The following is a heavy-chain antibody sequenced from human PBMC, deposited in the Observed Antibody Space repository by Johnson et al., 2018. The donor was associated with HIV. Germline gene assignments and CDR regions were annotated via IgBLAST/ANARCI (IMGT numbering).Heavy chain of an antibody. CDR1: GFTFTTYI. CDR2: ISYDGNDK. J-gene: IGHJ3*01. Sequence: QMQLVESGGGVVQPGRSLTLSCAPSGFTFTTYIMHWVRQAPGKGLEWVAFISYDGNDKNYADFVKGRFTISRDNSKNTLSLQLNSLRPEDTAVYYCARGGDCSGGRCYLHDAFDVWGQGTLVTVSS. V-gene: IGHV3-30*04. CDR3: ARGGDCSGGRCYLHDAFDV. D-gene: IGHD2-15*01.